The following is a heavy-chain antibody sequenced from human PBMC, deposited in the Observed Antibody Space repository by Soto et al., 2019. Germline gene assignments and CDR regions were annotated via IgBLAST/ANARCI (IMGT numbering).Heavy chain of an antibody. D-gene: IGHD3-9*01. CDR1: GFTFSSYA. Sequence: EVQLLESGGGLVQPGGSLRLSCAASGFTFSSYAMSWVRQAPGKGLEWVSTISGRGGSTYYADSLKGRFTISRDNSKNTLYLQMNSLRAEDTVVYYCAIHGGCILTGPYDFWGQGTLVTVSS. J-gene: IGHJ4*02. V-gene: IGHV3-23*01. CDR2: ISGRGGST. CDR3: AIHGGCILTGPYDF.